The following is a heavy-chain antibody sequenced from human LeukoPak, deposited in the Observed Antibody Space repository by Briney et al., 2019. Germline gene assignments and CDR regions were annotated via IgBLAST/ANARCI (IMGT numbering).Heavy chain of an antibody. CDR3: RGGRVGTEADY. CDR1: GFTLSSYA. CDR2: ISVSGNT. V-gene: IGHV3-23*01. D-gene: IGHD2-21*02. Sequence: GRSLRLSCAASGFTLSSYAMSWVRQAPGKGLEWVSAISVSGNTYHADSVKGRFTISRDRSKNTLYLQMNSLRVEDTAVYYCRGGRVGTEADYWGQGTLVTVSS. J-gene: IGHJ4*02.